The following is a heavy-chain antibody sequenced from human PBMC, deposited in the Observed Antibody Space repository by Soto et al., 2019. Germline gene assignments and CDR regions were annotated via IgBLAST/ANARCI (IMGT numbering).Heavy chain of an antibody. Sequence: QVQLQESGPGLVKPSETLSLSCTVSGGSISSYYWSWFRQSPGKRMEWIGYVHHSWGSSYNPSLQRRVARPLDTHKSQFSLAVTFVTATDTAVYYCARQGFGPLHGLVDVWGQGTTVTVSS. D-gene: IGHD3-10*01. J-gene: IGHJ6*02. V-gene: IGHV4-59*08. CDR1: GGSISSYY. CDR3: ARQGFGPLHGLVDV. CDR2: VHHSWGS.